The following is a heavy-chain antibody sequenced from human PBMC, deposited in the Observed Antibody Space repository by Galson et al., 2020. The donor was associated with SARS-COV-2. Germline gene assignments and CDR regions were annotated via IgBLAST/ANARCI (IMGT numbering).Heavy chain of an antibody. CDR2: TYYRSQWST. CDR3: AGRVAGAGSLHI. CDR1: GDSVSSNSPA. J-gene: IGHJ3*02. V-gene: IGHV6-1*01. Sequence: SQTLSLTCALPGDSVSSNSPAWNWIRQSPSRGLEWLGRTYYRSQWSTDYAVSVKSRITINPDTSKNQFSLQLNSVTPEDTAIYYCAGRVAGAGSLHIWGQGTMVIVSS. D-gene: IGHD6-13*01.